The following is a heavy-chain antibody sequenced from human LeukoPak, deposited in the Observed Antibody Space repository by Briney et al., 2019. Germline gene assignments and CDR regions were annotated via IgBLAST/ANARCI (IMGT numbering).Heavy chain of an antibody. CDR2: IHSSGST. Sequence: SETLSLTCTVSGGSISSYYWSWLRQPAGKGLEWIGRIHSSGSTNYNPSLKTRVTMSVDTSKNQLSLKLSSVTAADTAVYYCARDRAIGSGEFGMDVWGQGTTVTVSS. CDR3: ARDRAIGSGEFGMDV. CDR1: GGSISSYY. D-gene: IGHD3-10*01. V-gene: IGHV4-4*07. J-gene: IGHJ6*02.